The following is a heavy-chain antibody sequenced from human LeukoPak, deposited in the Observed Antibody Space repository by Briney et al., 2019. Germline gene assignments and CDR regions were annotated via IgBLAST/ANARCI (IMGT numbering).Heavy chain of an antibody. Sequence: SETLSLTCTVSGGSMNINNYYWAWIRQSPGKGLEWLGSIYYTGTTYYNPSLDHRVTISVDTSKNQFSLKLSSVTAADTAVYYCARDVGKSIAARRGEDYYYYYMDVWGKGTTVTVSS. CDR1: GGSMNINNYY. J-gene: IGHJ6*03. CDR3: ARDVGKSIAARRGEDYYYYYMDV. CDR2: IYYTGTT. V-gene: IGHV4-39*07. D-gene: IGHD6-6*01.